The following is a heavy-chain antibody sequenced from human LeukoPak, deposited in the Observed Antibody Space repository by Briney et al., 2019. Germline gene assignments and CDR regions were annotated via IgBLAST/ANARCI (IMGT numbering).Heavy chain of an antibody. J-gene: IGHJ4*02. CDR2: IYHSGST. CDR3: ARGTSYGWAKAFDY. CDR1: GGSISSDNW. V-gene: IGHV4-4*02. Sequence: PSGTLSLTCAVSGGSISSDNWWSWVRQPPGKGLEWIGEIYHSGSTSYNPSLKSRVTISVDKSKNQFSLKLSSVTAADTAVYYCARGTSYGWAKAFDYWGQGTLVTVSS. D-gene: IGHD3-16*01.